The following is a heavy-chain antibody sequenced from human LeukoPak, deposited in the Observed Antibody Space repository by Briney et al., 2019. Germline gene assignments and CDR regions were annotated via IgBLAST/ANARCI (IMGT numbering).Heavy chain of an antibody. D-gene: IGHD3-10*01. CDR1: GFTFSGSA. V-gene: IGHV3-73*01. Sequence: PGGSLRLSCAACGFTFSGSAMHWVRQASGKGLEWVGRIRSKANSYATAYAASVKGRFTISRDDSKNTAYLQMNSLKTEDTAVYYCTSLWFGELLRYYYYMDVWGKGTTVTVSS. CDR2: IRSKANSYAT. J-gene: IGHJ6*03. CDR3: TSLWFGELLRYYYYMDV.